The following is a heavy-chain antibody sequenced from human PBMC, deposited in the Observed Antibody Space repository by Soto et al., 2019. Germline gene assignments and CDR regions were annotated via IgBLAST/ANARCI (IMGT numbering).Heavy chain of an antibody. CDR1: GYTFSSYG. Sequence: GASVKVSCKASGYTFSSYGINCVRQATGQGLEWMGWMNPHSGKTAYAQKFQGRVTMTWNTSISTAYMDLSSLRSEDTAVYYCARGPRYYYYYMDVWGKGTTVTVSS. J-gene: IGHJ6*03. CDR3: ARGPRYYYYYMDV. CDR2: MNPHSGKT. V-gene: IGHV1-8*01.